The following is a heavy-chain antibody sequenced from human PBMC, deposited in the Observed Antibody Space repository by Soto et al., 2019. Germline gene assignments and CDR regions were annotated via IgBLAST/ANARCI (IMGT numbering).Heavy chain of an antibody. D-gene: IGHD4-17*01. CDR1: GYSFIGYG. J-gene: IGHJ4*02. Sequence: QVQLVQSGAEVKKPGASVKVSCKASGYSFIGYGFSWVRQAPGQGLEYMGWISAYNGDTHYAQSLQGRVTMTTETSTSTAYMELRCLRPDDTAVYYCARDGALYGDYGGYWGQGTLVTVSS. V-gene: IGHV1-18*01. CDR3: ARDGALYGDYGGY. CDR2: ISAYNGDT.